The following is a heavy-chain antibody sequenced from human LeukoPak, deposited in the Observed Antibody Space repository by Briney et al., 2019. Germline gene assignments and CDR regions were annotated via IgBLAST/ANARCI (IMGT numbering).Heavy chain of an antibody. CDR3: ARDSPYDSSGCDFDY. CDR2: ISYDGSNK. CDR1: GFTLSSYS. D-gene: IGHD3-22*01. V-gene: IGHV3-30-3*01. J-gene: IGHJ4*02. Sequence: GSLRLSFAASGFTLSSYSIHRVRQAPSQGVEWGAVISYDGSNKYYADSVKGRFTISRDNSKNTLYLQMNSLRAEDTAVYYCARDSPYDSSGCDFDYWGQGTLVTVSS.